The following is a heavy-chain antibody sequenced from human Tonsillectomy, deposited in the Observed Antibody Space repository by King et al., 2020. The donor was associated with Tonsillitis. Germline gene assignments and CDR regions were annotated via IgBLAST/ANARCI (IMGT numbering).Heavy chain of an antibody. CDR1: GGSITSSSYY. CDR2: INYSGST. V-gene: IGHV4-39*01. CDR3: ARREYSGYDGFFAY. Sequence: LQLQESGPGLVKPSETLSLTCTVSGGSITSSSYYWGWIRQSPGKGLEWIGSINYSGSTYYNPSLKSRVKISVDTSKNQFSLKLTSVTAADAAVYYCARREYSGYDGFFAYWGQGTLVTVSS. J-gene: IGHJ4*02. D-gene: IGHD5-12*01.